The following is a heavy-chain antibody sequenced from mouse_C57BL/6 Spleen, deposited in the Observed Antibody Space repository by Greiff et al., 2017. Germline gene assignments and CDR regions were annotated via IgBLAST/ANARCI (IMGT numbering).Heavy chain of an antibody. D-gene: IGHD1-1*01. CDR1: GFTFSSYA. V-gene: IGHV5-9-1*02. J-gene: IGHJ1*03. CDR2: ISSGGDYI. Sequence: EVQLVESGEGLVKPGGSLKLSCAASGFTFSSYAMSWVRQTPEKRLEWVAYISSGGDYIYYADTVKGRFTISRDNARNTLYLQMSSLKSEDTAMYYCTRAVHYYGSSGWYFDVWGTGTTVTVSS. CDR3: TRAVHYYGSSGWYFDV.